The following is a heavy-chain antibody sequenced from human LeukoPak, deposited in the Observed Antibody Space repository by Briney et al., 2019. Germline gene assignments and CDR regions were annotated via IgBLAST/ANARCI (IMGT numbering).Heavy chain of an antibody. CDR1: GFTFSGSA. CDR2: IYTSGST. CDR3: ARQNIYCSRTSCYEVDWFDP. V-gene: IGHV4-4*07. Sequence: GSLRLSCAASGFTFSGSALHWIRQPAGKGLEGIGRIYTSGSTNYNPSLKSRVTISVDKSKNQFSLKLSSVTAADTAVYYCARQNIYCSRTSCYEVDWFDPWGQGTLVTVSS. J-gene: IGHJ5*02. D-gene: IGHD2-2*01.